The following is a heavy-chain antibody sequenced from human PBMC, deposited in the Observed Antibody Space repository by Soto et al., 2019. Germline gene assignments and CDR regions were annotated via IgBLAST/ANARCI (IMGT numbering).Heavy chain of an antibody. V-gene: IGHV3-30-3*01. Sequence: QVHLVESGGGVVQPGRSPRLSCAASGFTFSSYTMHWVRQAPGKGLECVAIISYDGNKKYYADSVKGRFTISRDNSKNTLFLQMNSLRTEDTAVYYCARDYGSFTYYFYGMDVWGQGTTVTVSS. D-gene: IGHD3-10*01. J-gene: IGHJ6*02. CDR2: ISYDGNKK. CDR1: GFTFSSYT. CDR3: ARDYGSFTYYFYGMDV.